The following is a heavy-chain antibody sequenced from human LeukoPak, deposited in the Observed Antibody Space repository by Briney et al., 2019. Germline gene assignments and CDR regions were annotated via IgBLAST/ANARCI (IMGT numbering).Heavy chain of an antibody. CDR1: GFTFSSYS. CDR2: ISSSSSYI. J-gene: IGHJ4*02. Sequence: GGSLRLSCAASGFTFSSYSMNWVRQAPGKGLEWVSSISSSSSYIYYADSVKGRFTISRDNAKNSLYLRMNSLRAEDTAVYYCARDAYSYGYSFDYWGQGTLVTVSS. CDR3: ARDAYSYGYSFDY. V-gene: IGHV3-21*01. D-gene: IGHD5-18*01.